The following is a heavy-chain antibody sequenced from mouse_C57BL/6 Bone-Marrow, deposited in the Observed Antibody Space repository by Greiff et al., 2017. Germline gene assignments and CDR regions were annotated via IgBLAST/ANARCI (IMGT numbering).Heavy chain of an antibody. J-gene: IGHJ3*01. CDR1: GYTFTDYY. V-gene: IGHV1-19*01. CDR2: INPYNGGT. D-gene: IGHD1-1*01. Sequence: EVQLQQSGPVLVKPGASVKMSCKASGYTFTDYYMNWVKQSHGKSLEWIGVINPYNGGTSYNQKFKGKATLTVDKSSSTAYMELNSLTSEDSAVYYCASPSYGSSSPACYWGQGTLVTVSA. CDR3: ASPSYGSSSPACY.